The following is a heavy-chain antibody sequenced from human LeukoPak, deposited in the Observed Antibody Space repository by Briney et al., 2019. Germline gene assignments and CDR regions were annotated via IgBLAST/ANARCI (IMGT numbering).Heavy chain of an antibody. CDR3: ARESGYSYGGLFDY. CDR1: GFTFSSYW. Sequence: PGGSLRLSCAASGFTFSSYWMSWVRQAPGKGLEGVANIKQDGSEKYYVDSVKGRFTISRDNAKNSLYLQMNSLRAEDTAVYYCARESGYSYGGLFDYWGQGTLVTVSS. V-gene: IGHV3-7*01. CDR2: IKQDGSEK. J-gene: IGHJ4*02. D-gene: IGHD5-18*01.